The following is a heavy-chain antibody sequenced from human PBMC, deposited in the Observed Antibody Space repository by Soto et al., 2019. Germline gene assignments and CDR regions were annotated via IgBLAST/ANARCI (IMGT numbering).Heavy chain of an antibody. J-gene: IGHJ3*02. Sequence: QGQLVESGGGVVQPGRSLRLSCAASGFTFSNYGMHWVRQAPGKGLEWVAVISYDGSNKYYADSVKGRFTISRDNSQNALYLQMNSLRAADTAVYYCAKALGSVCFLFDAFDIWGQGTMVTVSS. D-gene: IGHD6-19*01. V-gene: IGHV3-30*18. CDR1: GFTFSNYG. CDR2: ISYDGSNK. CDR3: AKALGSVCFLFDAFDI.